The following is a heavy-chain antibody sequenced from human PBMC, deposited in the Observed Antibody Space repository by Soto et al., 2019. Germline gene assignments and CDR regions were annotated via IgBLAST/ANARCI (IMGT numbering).Heavy chain of an antibody. CDR2: INPHGGST. J-gene: IGHJ3*02. CDR3: ASSGKQLVNAFDI. D-gene: IGHD6-13*01. Sequence: ASVKVSFKAPGDTFTSYYLNWLRQAPGQGLEWMGVINPHGGSTKYAQKFQGRITMTRDTSRSTVYMELSSLRSEDTAVYYCASSGKQLVNAFDIWGQGTMVTVSS. V-gene: IGHV1-46*01. CDR1: GDTFTSYY.